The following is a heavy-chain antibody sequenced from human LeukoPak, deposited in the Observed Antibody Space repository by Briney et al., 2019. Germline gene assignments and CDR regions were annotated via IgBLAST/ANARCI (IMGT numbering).Heavy chain of an antibody. J-gene: IGHJ4*02. CDR2: INPSGGST. CDR1: GYTFTSYY. Sequence: ASVKVSCKASGYTFTSYYMHWVRQAPGQGLEWMGIINPSGGSTSYAQKLQGRVTMNRDTSTSTVYMELSSLSSEDTAVYYCARGTYSSSIDVHAGVNIDYWGQGTLVTVSS. D-gene: IGHD6-13*01. CDR3: ARGTYSSSIDVHAGVNIDY. V-gene: IGHV1-46*01.